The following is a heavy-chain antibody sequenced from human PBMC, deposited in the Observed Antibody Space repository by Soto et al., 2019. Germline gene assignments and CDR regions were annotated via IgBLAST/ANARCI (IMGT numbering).Heavy chain of an antibody. V-gene: IGHV3-73*01. CDR3: TRPQAPNAFDI. CDR2: IRSKANSYAT. CDR1: GFTFSGSA. J-gene: IGHJ3*02. Sequence: PGGSLRLSCAASGFTFSGSAMHWVRQASGKGLEWVGRIRSKANSYATAYAASVKGRLTISRDDSKNTAYLQMNSLKTEDTAVYYCTRPQAPNAFDIWGQGTMVTVSS.